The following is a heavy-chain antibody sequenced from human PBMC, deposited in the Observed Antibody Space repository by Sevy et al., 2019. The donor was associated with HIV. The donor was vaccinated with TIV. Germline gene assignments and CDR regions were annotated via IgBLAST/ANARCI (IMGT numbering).Heavy chain of an antibody. Sequence: SCAASRFTFSSYAMNWVRQAPGKGLEWVSSINAISSNIYYADSVKGRFTISRDNAENSLYLQMNSVRAEDTAVYYCARDLFSGGNAVYGYWGQGTLVTVSS. CDR1: RFTFSSYA. J-gene: IGHJ4*02. V-gene: IGHV3-21*01. CDR2: INAISSNI. D-gene: IGHD2-15*01. CDR3: ARDLFSGGNAVYGY.